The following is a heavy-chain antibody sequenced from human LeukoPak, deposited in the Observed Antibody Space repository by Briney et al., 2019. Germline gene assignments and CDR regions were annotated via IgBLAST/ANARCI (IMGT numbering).Heavy chain of an antibody. CDR2: INAGSGNT. CDR1: GYTFTSYA. V-gene: IGHV1-3*01. J-gene: IGHJ6*03. Sequence: GASVKVSCKASGYTFTSYAMHWVRQAPGQRLEWMGWINAGSGNTKYSQEFQGRVTITRDTSASTAYMELSRLRSDDTAVYYCASSCSGGSCYSISPDYYYYMDVWGKGTTVTVSS. CDR3: ASSCSGGSCYSISPDYYYYMDV. D-gene: IGHD2-15*01.